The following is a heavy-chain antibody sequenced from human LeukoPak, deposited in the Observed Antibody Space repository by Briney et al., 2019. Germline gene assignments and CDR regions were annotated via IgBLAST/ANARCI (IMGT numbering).Heavy chain of an antibody. J-gene: IGHJ4*02. D-gene: IGHD4-17*01. CDR3: VRYRDGEYDY. CDR2: IKQDGSEE. Sequence: GGSLRLSCAGSGFTFSSHWMTWVRQAPGKGLEWVANIKQDGSEEYYVDSVKGRFTISRGNAKSSLYLEMSSLRAEDTAVYYCVRYRDGEYDYWGQGTLVTVSS. CDR1: GFTFSSHW. V-gene: IGHV3-7*01.